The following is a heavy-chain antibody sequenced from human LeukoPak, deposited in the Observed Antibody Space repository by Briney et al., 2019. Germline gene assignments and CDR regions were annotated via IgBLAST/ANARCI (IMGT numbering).Heavy chain of an antibody. V-gene: IGHV1-58*02. CDR2: IVVGSGNT. D-gene: IGHD3-10*01. J-gene: IGHJ6*02. CDR3: AARRLLWFGELRGMDV. Sequence: SVKVSCKASGFTFTSSAMRWVRQARGQRLEWIGWIVVGSGNTNYAQKFQERVTITRDMSTSTAYMELSSLRSEDTAVYYCAARRLLWFGELRGMDVWGQGTTVTVSS. CDR1: GFTFTSSA.